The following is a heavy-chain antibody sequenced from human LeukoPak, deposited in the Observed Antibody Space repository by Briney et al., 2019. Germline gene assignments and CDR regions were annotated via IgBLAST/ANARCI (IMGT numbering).Heavy chain of an antibody. CDR2: IKQDGSEK. J-gene: IGHJ4*02. CDR1: GFTFSSYW. D-gene: IGHD2-2*02. CDR3: AKVSARYCSSTSCYTSPDY. V-gene: IGHV3-7*01. Sequence: GGSLRLSCAASGFTFSSYWMSWVRQAPGKGLEWVANIKQDGSEKYYVDSVKGRFTISRDNAKNSLYLQMNSLRTEDTAVYYCAKVSARYCSSTSCYTSPDYWGQGTLVTVSS.